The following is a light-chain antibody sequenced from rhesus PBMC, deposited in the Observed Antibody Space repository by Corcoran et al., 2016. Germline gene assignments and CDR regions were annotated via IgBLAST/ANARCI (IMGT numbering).Light chain of an antibody. CDR2: KAS. J-gene: IGKJ2*01. CDR3: QQYASRPYN. V-gene: IGKV1-22*01. Sequence: DIQMTQSPSSLSASVGDTVTITCRESQAISNWLAWYQQKPWKAPKLLIYKASSLQSGVPSRFIGSGSGTDFALSITSLQSEDFATFYWQQYASRPYNFGQGTKLEIQ. CDR1: QAISNW.